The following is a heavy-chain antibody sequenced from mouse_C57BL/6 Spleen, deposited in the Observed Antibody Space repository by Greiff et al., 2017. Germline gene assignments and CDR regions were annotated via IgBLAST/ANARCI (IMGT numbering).Heavy chain of an antibody. CDR1: GFTFSSYG. J-gene: IGHJ4*01. CDR2: ISSGGSYT. CDR3: ARPSYDYDDAMDY. D-gene: IGHD2-4*01. V-gene: IGHV5-6*01. Sequence: EVQGVESGGDLVKPGGSLKLSCAASGFTFSSYGMSWVRQTPDKRLEWVATISSGGSYTYYPDSVKGRFTISRDNATNTLYLQMSSLKSEDTAMYYCARPSYDYDDAMDYWGQGTSVTVSS.